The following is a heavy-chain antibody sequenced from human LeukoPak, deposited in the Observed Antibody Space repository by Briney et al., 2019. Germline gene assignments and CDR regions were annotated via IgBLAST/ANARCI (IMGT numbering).Heavy chain of an antibody. CDR3: ARQWGATYYFDY. CDR1: GGSISSYY. CDR2: IYYSGST. V-gene: IGHV4-59*08. J-gene: IGHJ4*02. Sequence: SETLSLTCTVSGGSISSYYWSWIRQPPGKGLEWIGYIYYSGSTNYNPSLKSRVTISVDTSKNQFSLKLSSVTAADTAVYYRARQWGATYYFDYWGQGTLVTVSS. D-gene: IGHD1-26*01.